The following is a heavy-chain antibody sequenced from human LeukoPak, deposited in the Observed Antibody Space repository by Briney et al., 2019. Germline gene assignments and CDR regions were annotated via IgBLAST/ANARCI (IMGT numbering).Heavy chain of an antibody. D-gene: IGHD3-9*01. CDR1: GFTFSSYA. CDR2: ISGSGGST. CDR3: ARVDDWLYYYYGMDV. V-gene: IGHV3-23*01. Sequence: GGSLRLSCAASGFTFSSYAMSWVRQAPGKGLEWVSAISGSGGSTYYADSVKGRFTISRDNSKSTLYLQMNSLRAEDTAVYYCARVDDWLYYYYGMDVWGQGTTVTVSS. J-gene: IGHJ6*02.